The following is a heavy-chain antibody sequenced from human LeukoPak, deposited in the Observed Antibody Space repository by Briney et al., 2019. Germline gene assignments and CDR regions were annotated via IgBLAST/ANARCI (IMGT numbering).Heavy chain of an antibody. V-gene: IGHV1-69*01. CDR1: GGTFSSYA. J-gene: IGHJ6*03. CDR2: IIPIFGTA. Sequence: SVKVSCKASGGTFSSYAISWVRQAPGQGLEWMGGIIPIFGTANYAQKFQGRVTITADESTSTAYMELSSLRSEDTAVYYCAREPEPHITPWNYYYYYMDVWGKGTTVTVSS. CDR3: AREPEPHITPWNYYYYYMDV. D-gene: IGHD1-14*01.